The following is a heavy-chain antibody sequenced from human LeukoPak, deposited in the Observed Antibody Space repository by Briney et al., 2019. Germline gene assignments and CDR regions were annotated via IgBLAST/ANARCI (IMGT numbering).Heavy chain of an antibody. CDR3: ARGFALNYYDSSGYYFDY. V-gene: IGHV4-34*01. CDR1: GGSFSGYQ. D-gene: IGHD3-22*01. Sequence: SETLSLTCAVYGGSFSGYQWSWIRQPPGKGLEWIGEINNSGNTNYSPSLKSRVTISVDTSKNHFSLKLNSVTAADTAVYYCARGFALNYYDSSGYYFDYWGQGTLVTVSS. CDR2: INNSGNT. J-gene: IGHJ4*02.